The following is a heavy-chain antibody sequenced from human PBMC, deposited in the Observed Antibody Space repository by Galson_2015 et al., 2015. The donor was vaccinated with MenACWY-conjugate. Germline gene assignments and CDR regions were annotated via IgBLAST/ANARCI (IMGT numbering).Heavy chain of an antibody. CDR3: AKAQSGWGSADN. CDR1: GFTFSSYG. Sequence: SLRLSCAGSGFTFSSYGMRWVRQAPGKGLEWVAGLLYDGGNKYYADSLRGRFTISRDNSKNTLYLQMNSLRAEDTAVYYCAKAQSGWGSADNWGQGTLVTVSS. J-gene: IGHJ4*02. CDR2: LLYDGGNK. V-gene: IGHV3-30*18. D-gene: IGHD6-19*01.